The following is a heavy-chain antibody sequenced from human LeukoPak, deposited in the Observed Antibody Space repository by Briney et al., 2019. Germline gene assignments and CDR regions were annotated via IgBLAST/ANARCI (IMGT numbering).Heavy chain of an antibody. J-gene: IGHJ4*01. D-gene: IGHD2-15*01. CDR3: AKPSYCSGGSCYWVYFDY. V-gene: IGHV3-23*01. CDR2: ISGSGGST. Sequence: GGSLRLSCAASGFTFSSYAMSWVRQAPGKGLEWVSAISGSGGSTYYADSVKGRFTISRDNSKNTLYLQMNSLRAEDTAVYYCAKPSYCSGGSCYWVYFDYWGQEPWSPSPQ. CDR1: GFTFSSYA.